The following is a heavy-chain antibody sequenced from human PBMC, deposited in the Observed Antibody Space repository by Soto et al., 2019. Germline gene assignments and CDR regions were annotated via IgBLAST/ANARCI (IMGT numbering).Heavy chain of an antibody. Sequence: PSETLSLTCTVSGGSISSYYWSWIRQPPGKGLEWIGYIYYSGSTNYNPSLKSRATISVDTSKNQFSLKLTSVTAADTAVYYCARHANRNYYDAFDIWGQGTMVTVSS. V-gene: IGHV4-59*08. CDR1: GGSISSYY. CDR2: IYYSGST. CDR3: ARHANRNYYDAFDI. D-gene: IGHD3-10*01. J-gene: IGHJ3*02.